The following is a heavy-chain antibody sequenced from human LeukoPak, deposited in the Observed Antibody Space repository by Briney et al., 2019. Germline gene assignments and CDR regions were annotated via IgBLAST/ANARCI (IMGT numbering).Heavy chain of an antibody. V-gene: IGHV3-23*01. D-gene: IGHD3-10*01. CDR3: AKVWFGEDTYLDF. CDR2: ISGTGGST. J-gene: IGHJ4*02. CDR1: GFTFSSYA. Sequence: GGSLRLSCAASGFTFSSYAMSWVRQTPGKGLEWVSGISGTGGSTYYADSVKGRFTISRDNSKNTLYLQINSLRAEDTAVYFCAKVWFGEDTYLDFWGQGTLVTVSS.